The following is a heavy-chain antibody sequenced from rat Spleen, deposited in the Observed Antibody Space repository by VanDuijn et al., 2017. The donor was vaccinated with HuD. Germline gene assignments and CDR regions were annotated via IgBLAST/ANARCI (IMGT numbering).Heavy chain of an antibody. CDR1: AFTFSNNW. D-gene: IGHD1-2*01. J-gene: IGHJ2*01. V-gene: IGHV5-35*01. CDR2: LSPDCRNT. Sequence: EVKFVESGGGLVQPGRSLKLSCAASAFTFSNNWLNWIRQAPGKGLEWVASLSPDCRNTYYPDKVKGRFVISKDNAKSTLYLQMDSLRSEDTATYYCATHGTMATRSGYYFDYWGQGVMVTVSS. CDR3: ATHGTMATRSGYYFDY.